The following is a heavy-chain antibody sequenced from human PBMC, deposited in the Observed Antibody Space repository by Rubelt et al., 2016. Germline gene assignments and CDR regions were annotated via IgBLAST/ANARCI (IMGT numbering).Heavy chain of an antibody. Sequence: QLQLQESGPGLVKPSETLSLTCTVSGGSISSSSYYWGWIRQPPGKGLEWIARIYYSGSTYYNPSLKSRVTISVDTAKNQSSRMGRAVTGADAAVYYCARGQYNWIDRGAFDIWGQGTMVTVSS. V-gene: IGHV4-39*07. CDR3: ARGQYNWIDRGAFDI. CDR2: IYYSGST. CDR1: GGSISSSSYY. D-gene: IGHD1-1*01. J-gene: IGHJ3*02.